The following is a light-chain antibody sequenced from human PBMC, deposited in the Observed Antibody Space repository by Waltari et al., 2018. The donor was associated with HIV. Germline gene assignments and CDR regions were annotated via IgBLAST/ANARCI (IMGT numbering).Light chain of an antibody. V-gene: IGKV1-5*03. CDR3: QQYYSYSWDP. CDR2: KAS. Sequence: DIQMTQSPSTLSASVGDRVTITCWASQSISSWLAWYQQKPGKAPKVLIYKASSLESGVPSRFSGSGSGTEFTLTISSLQPDDFATYYCQQYYSYSWDPFGQGTKVEIK. J-gene: IGKJ1*01. CDR1: QSISSW.